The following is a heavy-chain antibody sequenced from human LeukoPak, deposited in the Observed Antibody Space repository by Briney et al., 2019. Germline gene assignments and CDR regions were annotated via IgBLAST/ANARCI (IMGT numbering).Heavy chain of an antibody. CDR2: INPNSGGT. CDR3: AREVDDIVVVVAATNWYFDL. V-gene: IGHV1-2*02. D-gene: IGHD2-15*01. J-gene: IGHJ2*01. CDR1: GYTFTGYY. Sequence: EASAKVSCKASGYTFTGYYMHWVRQAPGQGLEWMGWINPNSGGTNYAQKFQGRVTMTRDTSISTAYMELSRLRSDDTAVYYCAREVDDIVVVVAATNWYFDLWGRGTLVTVSS.